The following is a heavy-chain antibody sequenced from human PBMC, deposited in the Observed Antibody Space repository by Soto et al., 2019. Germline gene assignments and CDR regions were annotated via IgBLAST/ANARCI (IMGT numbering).Heavy chain of an antibody. V-gene: IGHV4-38-2*02. Sequence: SETLSLTCTLSAYSIGSAYYWGWIRQPPGKGLEWIGNVYHSGGTYYNPSLKSRVTISMDTSKNQFSLNLTSVTAADTAVYYFTKERGPLLWRIDSWGQGTLVTVSS. D-gene: IGHD3-10*01. CDR3: TKERGPLLWRIDS. J-gene: IGHJ4*02. CDR2: VYHSGGT. CDR1: AYSIGSAYY.